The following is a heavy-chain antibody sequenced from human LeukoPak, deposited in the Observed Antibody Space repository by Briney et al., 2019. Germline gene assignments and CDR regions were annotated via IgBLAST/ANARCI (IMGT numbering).Heavy chain of an antibody. CDR3: AGVGPFRGYGSGSYYDN. CDR1: GYTFTSYG. D-gene: IGHD3-10*01. CDR2: ISAYNGNT. J-gene: IGHJ4*02. Sequence: ASVKVSCKASGYTFTSYGISWVRQAPGQGLEWMGWISAYNGNTNYAQKLQGRVTMTTDTSTSTAYMELRSLRSDDTAVYYCAGVGPFRGYGSGSYYDNWGQGTLVTVSS. V-gene: IGHV1-18*01.